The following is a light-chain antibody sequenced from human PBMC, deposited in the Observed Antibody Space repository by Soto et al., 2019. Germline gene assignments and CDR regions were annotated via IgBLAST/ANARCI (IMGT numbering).Light chain of an antibody. J-gene: IGKJ4*01. CDR2: AAS. CDR1: QGIRND. Sequence: AIQMTQSPSSLSASVGDRVTITCRASQGIRNDLGWYQQKPGKAPKLLIYAASSLQSGVPSRFSGSGSGTDFTFTINSLQPEDIATYYCQQYDNLPLTFGGGTKVEIK. CDR3: QQYDNLPLT. V-gene: IGKV1-6*01.